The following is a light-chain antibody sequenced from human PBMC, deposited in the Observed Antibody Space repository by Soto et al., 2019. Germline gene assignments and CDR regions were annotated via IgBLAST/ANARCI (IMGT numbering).Light chain of an antibody. CDR1: QGIRNY. V-gene: IGKV1-27*01. CDR3: QKYRTVHV. CDR2: AAS. J-gene: IGKJ3*01. Sequence: DLPMTQSPTSLSASVGDRVTITCRASQGIRNYVAWYQQIPGKAPKLLIYAASTLQSGVPSRFSGSGSESDFSLTIIGVQPDDVATYFCQKYRTVHVFCPGNKVEIK.